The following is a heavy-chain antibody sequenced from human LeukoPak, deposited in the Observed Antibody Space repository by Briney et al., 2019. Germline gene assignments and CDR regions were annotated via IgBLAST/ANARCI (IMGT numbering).Heavy chain of an antibody. CDR1: GFTFGDYA. J-gene: IGHJ6*03. CDR3: ASIRVPYYYYMDV. Sequence: GGSLRLSCTASGFTFGDYAMSWVRQAPGKGLEWVANIKQDGSEKYYVDSVKGRFTISRDNAKNSLYLQMNSLRAEDTAVYYCASIRVPYYYYMDVWGKGTTVTVSS. CDR2: IKQDGSEK. V-gene: IGHV3-7*01. D-gene: IGHD3-10*01.